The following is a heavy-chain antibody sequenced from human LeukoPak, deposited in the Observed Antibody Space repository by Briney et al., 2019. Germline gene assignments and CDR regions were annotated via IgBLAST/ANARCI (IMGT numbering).Heavy chain of an antibody. V-gene: IGHV3-7*01. CDR3: ARAPIVVVPTWRPTYFDY. CDR2: IKQDGGEK. J-gene: IGHJ4*02. Sequence: GGSLRLSCTTSGFTFSNYWMSWVRQAPGKGLEWVANIKQDGGEKYYVDSVKGRFTISRDNAKNSLYLQMNSLRAEDTAIYYCARAPIVVVPTWRPTYFDYWGQGTLVTVPS. D-gene: IGHD2-2*01. CDR1: GFTFSNYW.